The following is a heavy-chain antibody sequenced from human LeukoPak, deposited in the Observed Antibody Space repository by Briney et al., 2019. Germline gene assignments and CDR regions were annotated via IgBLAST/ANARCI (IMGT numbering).Heavy chain of an antibody. D-gene: IGHD3-3*01. CDR3: AKDRLGTIFGVVTDY. CDR1: GFSFSRHA. V-gene: IGHV3-23*01. CDR2: ISGSGGNA. J-gene: IGHJ4*02. Sequence: GGSLRLSCAASGFSFSRHAMIWVRQAPGKGLEWVSAISGSGGNAYYADSVKGRLTISRDNSKNTLYLQMNSLRAEDTAVYFCAKDRLGTIFGVVTDYWGQGTLVTVSS.